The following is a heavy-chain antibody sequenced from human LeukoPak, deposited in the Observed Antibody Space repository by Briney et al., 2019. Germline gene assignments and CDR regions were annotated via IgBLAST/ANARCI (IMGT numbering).Heavy chain of an antibody. Sequence: SETLSLTCTVSGGSFSSSSYYWGWIRQPLGKGLEWIGSIYYSGSTYYNPSLKSRVTISVDTSKNQFSLKLSSVTAADTAIYYCARLLRYYDFWSGSPGYFDYWGQGTLVTVSS. D-gene: IGHD3-3*01. CDR2: IYYSGST. V-gene: IGHV4-39*01. CDR1: GGSFSSSSYY. J-gene: IGHJ4*02. CDR3: ARLLRYYDFWSGSPGYFDY.